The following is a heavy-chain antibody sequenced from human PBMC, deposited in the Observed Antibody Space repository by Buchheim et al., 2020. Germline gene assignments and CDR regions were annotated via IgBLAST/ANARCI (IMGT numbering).Heavy chain of an antibody. J-gene: IGHJ4*02. CDR3: ARGKGRRFLEWLLATEGNARFDY. D-gene: IGHD3-3*01. V-gene: IGHV4-39*01. CDR1: GGSISSSSYY. Sequence: QLQLQESGPGLVKPSETLSLTCTVSGGSISSSSYYWGWIRQPPGKGLEWIGSIYYSGSTYYNPSLKSRVTISVDTSKNQFSLKLSSVTAADTAVYYCARGKGRRFLEWLLATEGNARFDYWGQGTL. CDR2: IYYSGST.